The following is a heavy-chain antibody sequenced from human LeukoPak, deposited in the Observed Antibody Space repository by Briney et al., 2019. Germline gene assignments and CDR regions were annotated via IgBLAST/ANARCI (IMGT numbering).Heavy chain of an antibody. V-gene: IGHV7-4-1*02. D-gene: IGHD3-10*01. Sequence: GASVKVSCKASGYTFTSYDISWVRQAPGQGLEWVGWINTNTGNPTYAQGFTGRFVFSLDTSVSTAYLQISSLKAEDTAVYYCARDNVLLWFGEPGNFDYWGQGTLVTVSS. J-gene: IGHJ4*02. CDR3: ARDNVLLWFGEPGNFDY. CDR2: INTNTGNP. CDR1: GYTFTSYD.